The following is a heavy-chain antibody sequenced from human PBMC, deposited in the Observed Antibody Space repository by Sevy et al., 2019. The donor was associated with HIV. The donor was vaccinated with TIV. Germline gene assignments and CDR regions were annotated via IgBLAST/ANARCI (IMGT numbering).Heavy chain of an antibody. CDR1: GFTFSTYA. CDR3: AKGYCSGGTCPRDYYYYGMDV. CDR2: IGGSGRYT. Sequence: GGSLRLSCAPSGFTFSTYAMNWVRQAPGKGLEWVSSIGGSGRYTYYADSVEGRFTISRDNSKNMLYLQMNSLRVADTAVYYCAKGYCSGGTCPRDYYYYGMDVWCQGTTVTVSS. D-gene: IGHD2-15*01. J-gene: IGHJ6*02. V-gene: IGHV3-23*01.